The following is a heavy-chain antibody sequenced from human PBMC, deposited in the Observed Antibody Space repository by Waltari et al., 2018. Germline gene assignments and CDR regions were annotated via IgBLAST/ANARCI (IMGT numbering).Heavy chain of an antibody. Sequence: QVQLQESGPGLVKPSETLSLTCTVSGYSISSGYYWGWIRQPPGKGLEWIGSIYHSGSTYYNPSLKSRVTISVDTSKNQFSLKVSSVTAADTAVYYCARDGAGGWSSWYFDYWGQGTLVTVSS. CDR1: GYSISSGYY. V-gene: IGHV4-38-2*02. J-gene: IGHJ4*02. CDR2: IYHSGST. D-gene: IGHD2-15*01. CDR3: ARDGAGGWSSWYFDY.